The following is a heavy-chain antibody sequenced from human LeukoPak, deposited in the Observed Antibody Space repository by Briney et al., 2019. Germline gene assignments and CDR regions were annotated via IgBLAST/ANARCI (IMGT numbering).Heavy chain of an antibody. J-gene: IGHJ5*02. D-gene: IGHD6-19*01. CDR1: GGSISSGSYY. V-gene: IGHV4-61*02. CDR2: IYTSGST. Sequence: SETLSLTCTVSGGSISSGSYYGSWIRQPAGKGLEWIGRIYTSGSTNYNPSLKSRVTISVDTSKNQFSLKLSSVSAGDTAVYYCARGMAGTWYNWFDPWGQGTLVTVSS. CDR3: ARGMAGTWYNWFDP.